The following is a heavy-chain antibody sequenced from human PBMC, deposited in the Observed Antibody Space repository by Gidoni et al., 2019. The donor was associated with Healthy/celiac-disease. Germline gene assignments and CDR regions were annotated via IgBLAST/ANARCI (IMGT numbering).Heavy chain of an antibody. CDR2: MNPNSGNT. V-gene: IGHV1-8*01. CDR1: GYTFTSYA. Sequence: QVQLVQSGAEVKKPGASVKVSCKASGYTFTSYAINWVRQATGQGLEWMGWMNPNSGNTGYAQKIQGRVTMTRNTSISTAYMELSSLRSEDTAVYYCARGSLDSSGYYLYYYYGMDVWGQGTTVTVSS. D-gene: IGHD3-22*01. J-gene: IGHJ6*02. CDR3: ARGSLDSSGYYLYYYYGMDV.